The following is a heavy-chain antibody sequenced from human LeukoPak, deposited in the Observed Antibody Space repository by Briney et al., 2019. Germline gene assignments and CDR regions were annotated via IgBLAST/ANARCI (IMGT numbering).Heavy chain of an antibody. CDR1: GFTFSNYD. D-gene: IGHD3-10*01. Sequence: GGSLRLSCAASGFTFSNYDMHWVRQAPGKGLEYVSAIRRNGDNTYYANSVRGRFTISRDNSKNTLWLQMGSLRADDMAMYYCARVGDINYFDYWGQGTLVTVSS. CDR2: IRRNGDNT. J-gene: IGHJ4*02. V-gene: IGHV3-64*01. CDR3: ARVGDINYFDY.